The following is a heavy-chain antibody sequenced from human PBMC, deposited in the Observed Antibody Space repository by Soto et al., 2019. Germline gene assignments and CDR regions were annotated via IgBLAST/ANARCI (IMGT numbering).Heavy chain of an antibody. D-gene: IGHD3-10*01. CDR1: GYTFTSYY. CDR3: AGSRGQGDYYGMDV. V-gene: IGHV1-46*01. J-gene: IGHJ6*02. Sequence: QVQLVQSGAEVKKPGASVKVSCKASGYTFTSYYMHWVRQAPGQGLEWMGIINPSGGSTSYAQKFPGRVTMTRDTSTSTGYMELSSLRSEDTAVYYCAGSRGQGDYYGMDVWGQGTTVTVSS. CDR2: INPSGGST.